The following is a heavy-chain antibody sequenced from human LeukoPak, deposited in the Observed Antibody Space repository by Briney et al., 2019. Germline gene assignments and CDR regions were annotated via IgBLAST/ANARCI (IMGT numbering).Heavy chain of an antibody. J-gene: IGHJ4*02. CDR2: ISYDGSNK. Sequence: GRSLRLSCAASGFTFSSYAMHWVRQAPGKGLEWVAVISYDGSNKYYADSVKGRFTTSRDNSKNTLYLQMNSLRAEDTAVYYCARDQKYSSSWYPYWGQGTLVTVSS. V-gene: IGHV3-30*04. CDR1: GFTFSSYA. D-gene: IGHD6-13*01. CDR3: ARDQKYSSSWYPY.